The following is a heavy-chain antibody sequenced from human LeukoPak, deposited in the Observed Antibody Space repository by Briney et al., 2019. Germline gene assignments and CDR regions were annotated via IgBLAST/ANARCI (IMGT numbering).Heavy chain of an antibody. D-gene: IGHD3-9*01. Sequence: GGSLRLSCAASGFTFSSYEMNWVRQAPGKGLEWVSYISSSGSTIYYADSVKGRFTISRDNAKNSLYLQMNSLRAEDTAVYYCARDLPPAHDILTGYTKYNWFDPWGQGTLVTVSS. J-gene: IGHJ5*02. CDR1: GFTFSSYE. CDR2: ISSSGSTI. CDR3: ARDLPPAHDILTGYTKYNWFDP. V-gene: IGHV3-48*03.